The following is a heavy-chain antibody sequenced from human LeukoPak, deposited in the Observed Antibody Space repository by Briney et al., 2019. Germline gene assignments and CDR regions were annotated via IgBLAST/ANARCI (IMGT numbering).Heavy chain of an antibody. CDR3: AKDSLVRGWLVGYSFYS. D-gene: IGHD6-19*01. J-gene: IGHJ4*02. CDR1: GFTFSSYA. Sequence: GGSLRLSCAASGFTFSSYAMSWVRQAPGKGLEWVSAISGSGGSTYYADSVKGRFTISRDNSKNTLFLQMNSLRAADTDVYYCAKDSLVRGWLVGYSFYSWGQGTLVTVSS. V-gene: IGHV3-23*01. CDR2: ISGSGGST.